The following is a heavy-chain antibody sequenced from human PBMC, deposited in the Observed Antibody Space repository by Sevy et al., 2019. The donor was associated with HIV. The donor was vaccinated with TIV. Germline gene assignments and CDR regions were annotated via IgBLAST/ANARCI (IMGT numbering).Heavy chain of an antibody. CDR3: AKGSKATGSAFDI. CDR1: GFTFSSYG. V-gene: IGHV3-30*18. Sequence: GGSLRLSCAASGFTFSSYGMHWVRQAPGKGLEWVAVISYDGSNKYYADSVKGRFTISRDNSKNTVYLQMNSLRVEDTAVYYCAKGSKATGSAFDIWGQGTMVTVSS. J-gene: IGHJ3*02. CDR2: ISYDGSNK. D-gene: IGHD1-1*01.